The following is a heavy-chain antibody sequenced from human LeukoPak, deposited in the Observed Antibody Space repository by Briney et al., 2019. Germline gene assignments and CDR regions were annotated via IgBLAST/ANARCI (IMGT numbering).Heavy chain of an antibody. CDR3: AKRITVVARDAFDF. D-gene: IGHD1-14*01. J-gene: IGHJ3*01. V-gene: IGHV3-23*01. CDR1: GFTFSTYA. Sequence: PGGSLRLSCAASGFTFSTYAMSWVRQAPGKGLEWVSSISGSGGSTFYADSVKGRLTISRDNSKNTLYLQVNSLRAEDTAVYYCAKRITVVARDAFDFWGQGTMVTVSS. CDR2: ISGSGGST.